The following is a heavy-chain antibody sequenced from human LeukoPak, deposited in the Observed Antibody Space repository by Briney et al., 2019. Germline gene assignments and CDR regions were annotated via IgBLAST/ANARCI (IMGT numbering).Heavy chain of an antibody. V-gene: IGHV1-2*02. CDR2: INPLSGGT. Sequence: ASVKVSCKASGYNFIDYYIHWVRQAPGQGLEWMGWINPLSGGTNYAQQFQGRVTMTRDTSISTAYMELSRLRSDDTAVYYCARAREVWRITIFGVVYGMDVWGQGTTVAVSS. CDR1: GYNFIDYY. D-gene: IGHD3-3*01. CDR3: ARAREVWRITIFGVVYGMDV. J-gene: IGHJ6*02.